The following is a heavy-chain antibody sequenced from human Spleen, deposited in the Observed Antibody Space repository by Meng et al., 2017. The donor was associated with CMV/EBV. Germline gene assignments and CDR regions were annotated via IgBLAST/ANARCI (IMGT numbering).Heavy chain of an antibody. CDR2: INPGGGST. CDR3: ARTDSLRD. D-gene: IGHD2-21*02. Sequence: VKVSCKASGYTFTSYYLHWVRQAPGQGLEWMGIINPGGGSTPYAQRFQGRVTMTSDTSTSTVYMELSRLRSEDTAVYYCARTDSLRDWGQGTLVTVSS. CDR1: GYTFTSYY. J-gene: IGHJ4*02. V-gene: IGHV1-46*01.